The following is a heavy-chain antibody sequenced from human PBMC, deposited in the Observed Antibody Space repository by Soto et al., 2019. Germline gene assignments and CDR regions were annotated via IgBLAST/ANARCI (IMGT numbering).Heavy chain of an antibody. CDR1: GGSISSGGYY. Sequence: QVQLQESGPGLVKPSQTLSLTCTVSGGSISSGGYYWSWIRQHPGKGLEWIGYIYYSGSTYYNPSLKSRVTISVDTSKNQFSLKLSSVTAADTAVYYCARETYGSGSYYKPGYYYGMDVWGQGTTVTVSS. J-gene: IGHJ6*02. CDR2: IYYSGST. D-gene: IGHD3-10*01. CDR3: ARETYGSGSYYKPGYYYGMDV. V-gene: IGHV4-31*03.